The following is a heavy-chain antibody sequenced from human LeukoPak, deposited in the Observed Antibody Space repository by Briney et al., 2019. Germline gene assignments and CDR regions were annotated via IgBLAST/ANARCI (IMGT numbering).Heavy chain of an antibody. CDR1: GGSFSGYY. Sequence: SETLSLTCAVYGGSFSGYYWSWIRQPPGKGLEWIGEINHSGSTNYNPSLKSRVTISVDTSKNQFSLKLSSVTAADTAVYYCARLPEDKRGFDYWGQGTLVTVSS. V-gene: IGHV4-34*01. J-gene: IGHJ4*02. D-gene: IGHD1-14*01. CDR2: INHSGST. CDR3: ARLPEDKRGFDY.